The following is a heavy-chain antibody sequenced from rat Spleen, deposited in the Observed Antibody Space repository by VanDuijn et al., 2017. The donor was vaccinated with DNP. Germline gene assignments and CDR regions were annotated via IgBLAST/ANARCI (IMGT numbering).Heavy chain of an antibody. V-gene: IGHV5-22*01. D-gene: IGHD1-12*03. J-gene: IGHJ4*01. CDR1: GFTFSDYN. Sequence: EVQLVESGGGLVQPGWSLKLSCAASGFTFSDYNMAWVRQAPERGLEWVAYMNYDGGRTYYADSVKGRFTISRDNAKSTLYLQMNSLRSEDMATYYCARHAGVIMGYAMDAWGQGTSVTVST. CDR3: ARHAGVIMGYAMDA. CDR2: MNYDGGRT.